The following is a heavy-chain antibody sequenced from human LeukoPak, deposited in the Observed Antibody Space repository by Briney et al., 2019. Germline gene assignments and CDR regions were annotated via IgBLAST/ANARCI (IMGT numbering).Heavy chain of an antibody. J-gene: IGHJ3*02. V-gene: IGHV3-74*03. Sequence: PGGSLRLSCAASGFSLSSHWMHWVRQVPGKGLVWVSRINGDGSTTTYADSVKGRFSISRDNAENTLFLQMNSLRPEDTAVYYCVRGGTYSTDPFDIWGQGTRVIVSS. CDR3: VRGGTYSTDPFDI. CDR2: INGDGSTT. D-gene: IGHD2-15*01. CDR1: GFSLSSHW.